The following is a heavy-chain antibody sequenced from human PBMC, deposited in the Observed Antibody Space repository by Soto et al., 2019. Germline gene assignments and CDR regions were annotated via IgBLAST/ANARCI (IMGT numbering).Heavy chain of an antibody. CDR1: GFTFSSYA. CDR3: AKEFAVHGPLADV. D-gene: IGHD6-19*01. V-gene: IGHV3-23*01. CDR2: ISGSGGST. J-gene: IGHJ6*01. Sequence: EVSLRLSCVASGFTFSSYAMSWLRQAPGKGLAWVSAISGSGGSTYYAVSVKGRFTISRDNSKNTLYLQMNSLRAEDTAVYYGAKEFAVHGPLADVWPQGTTVTVTS.